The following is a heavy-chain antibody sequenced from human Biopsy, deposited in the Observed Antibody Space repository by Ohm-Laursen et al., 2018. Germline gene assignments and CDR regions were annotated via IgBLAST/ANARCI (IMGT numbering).Heavy chain of an antibody. V-gene: IGHV3-21*04. J-gene: IGHJ6*02. Sequence: LSCAASGFSFNTYTMNWVRQAPGKGLEWVSSISGSSTYIHYADSVKGRCTISRDNAKSSLYLQMNSLRADDTAVYYCARDTRWSPYHMDVWGQGTTVTVSS. D-gene: IGHD4-23*01. CDR1: GFSFNTYT. CDR3: ARDTRWSPYHMDV. CDR2: ISGSSTYI.